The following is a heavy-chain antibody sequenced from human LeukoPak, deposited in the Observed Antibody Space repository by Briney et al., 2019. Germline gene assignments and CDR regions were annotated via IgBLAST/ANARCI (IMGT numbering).Heavy chain of an antibody. CDR1: GYTFTSYG. V-gene: IGHV1-18*01. D-gene: IGHD3-3*01. J-gene: IGHJ5*02. CDR2: ISVYNGNS. CDR3: ARITYDFWSGYYMPDDP. Sequence: ASVKVSCKASGYTFTSYGISWVRQAPGQGLEWMGWISVYNGNSDYAQKLRGRVTMTTDTSTSTAYMELRSLRSDDTAVYYCARITYDFWSGYYMPDDPWGQGTLVTVSS.